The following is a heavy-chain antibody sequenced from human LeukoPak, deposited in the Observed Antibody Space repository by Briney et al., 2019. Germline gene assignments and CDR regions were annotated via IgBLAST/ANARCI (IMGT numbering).Heavy chain of an antibody. V-gene: IGHV1-69*05. CDR2: IIPIFGTA. CDR1: GGTFSSYA. D-gene: IGHD2-15*01. J-gene: IGHJ4*02. Sequence: SVKVSCKASGGTFSSYAISRVRQAPGQGLEWMGGIIPIFGTANYAQKFQGRVTITTDESTSTAYMELSSLRSEDTAVYYCARALLGAYYFDYWGQGTLVTVSS. CDR3: ARALLGAYYFDY.